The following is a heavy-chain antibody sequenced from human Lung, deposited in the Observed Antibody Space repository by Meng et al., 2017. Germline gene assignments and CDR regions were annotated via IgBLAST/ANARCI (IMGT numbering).Heavy chain of an antibody. J-gene: IGHJ4*02. Sequence: EVHLVEVGGGLVPPGGSLRLSCGASGFNFGDYIMHWVWQSPGKGLEWISRIVSDGGITTYADSVKGRFTVSRDKAKNTLYLQMNSLGADDTAVYYCARDLAWVLFDYWGQGALVTVSS. V-gene: IGHV3-74*01. D-gene: IGHD3-3*01. CDR1: GFNFGDYI. CDR3: ARDLAWVLFDY. CDR2: IVSDGGIT.